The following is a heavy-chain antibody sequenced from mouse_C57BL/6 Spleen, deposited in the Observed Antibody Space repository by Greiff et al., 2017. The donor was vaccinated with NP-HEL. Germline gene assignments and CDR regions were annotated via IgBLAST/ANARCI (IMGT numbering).Heavy chain of an antibody. CDR1: GYTFTGYW. CDR2: IHPNSGST. D-gene: IGHD4-1*01. CDR3: ARGRWDGFDY. V-gene: IGHV1-64*01. Sequence: VQLQQSGAELMKPGASVKLSCKATGYTFTGYWIEWVKQRPGQGLEWIGMIHPNSGSTNYNEKFKSKATLTVDKSSSTAYMQLSSLTSEDSAVYYCARGRWDGFDYWGQGTTLTVSS. J-gene: IGHJ2*01.